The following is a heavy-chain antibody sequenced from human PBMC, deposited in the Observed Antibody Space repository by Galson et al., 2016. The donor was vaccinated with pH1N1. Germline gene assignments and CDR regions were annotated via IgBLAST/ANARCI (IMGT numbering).Heavy chain of an antibody. Sequence: SVKVSCKASGYTFTGYYMHWVRQAPGQGLEWMGLITPNSGDTNYAKKFQGRVTMTRDTSISTASMELTRLTSDDTAVYFCARELRGGTFDVWGQGTMVTVSS. CDR1: GYTFTGYY. D-gene: IGHD3-16*01. CDR3: ARELRGGTFDV. CDR2: ITPNSGDT. V-gene: IGHV1-2*02. J-gene: IGHJ3*01.